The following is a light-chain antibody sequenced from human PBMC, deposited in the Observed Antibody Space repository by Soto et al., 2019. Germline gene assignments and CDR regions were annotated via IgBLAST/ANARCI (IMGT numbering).Light chain of an antibody. V-gene: IGLV2-23*01. CDR2: EGS. J-gene: IGLJ1*01. CDR3: CSYAGSSTYV. CDR1: SRDVGSYNL. Sequence: QSVLPQPASVSGSPGQSITISYTGTSRDVGSYNLVSWYQQHPGKAPKLMIYEGSKRPSGVSNRFSGSKSGNTASLTISGLQAEDEADYYCCSYAGSSTYVFGTGTKVTVL.